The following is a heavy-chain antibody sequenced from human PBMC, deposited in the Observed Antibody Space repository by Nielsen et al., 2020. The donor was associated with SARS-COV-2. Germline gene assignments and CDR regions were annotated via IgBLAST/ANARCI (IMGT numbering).Heavy chain of an antibody. CDR1: GYGFNNYW. CDR2: IYPGKSET. CDR3: ARLLRPWYFDL. Sequence: GKSLKISCKGSGYGFNNYWLGWVRQMPGKGLEWLGIIYPGKSETRYSSSFEGQVIFSVDKSINTAFMQWVSLEASDTAIYYCARLLRPWYFDLWGRGTLVIVSS. J-gene: IGHJ2*01. V-gene: IGHV5-51*01.